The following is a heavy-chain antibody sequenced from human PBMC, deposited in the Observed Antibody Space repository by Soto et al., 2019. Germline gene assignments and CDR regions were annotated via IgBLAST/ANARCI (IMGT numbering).Heavy chain of an antibody. J-gene: IGHJ6*02. CDR2: ISGSGGRT. CDR1: GFTFSSYA. V-gene: IGHV3-23*01. Sequence: EVQLLESGGGLVQPGGSLRLSCAASGFTFSSYAMSWVRQAPGKGLEWVSAISGSGGRTYYADSVKGRFTISRDKSKNTLYLQMNSLRAEDTAVYYCAKGVLNFGVEVYGMDVWGQGTTVTVSS. D-gene: IGHD3-3*01. CDR3: AKGVLNFGVEVYGMDV.